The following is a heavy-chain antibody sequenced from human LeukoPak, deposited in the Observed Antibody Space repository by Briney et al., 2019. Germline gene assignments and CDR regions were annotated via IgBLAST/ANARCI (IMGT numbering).Heavy chain of an antibody. V-gene: IGHV4-39*01. J-gene: IGHJ4*02. CDR1: GGSISSSSYY. CDR2: IYYSRST. D-gene: IGHD3-16*02. Sequence: SETLSLTCTVSGGSISSSSYYWGWIRQPPGKGLEWIGNIYYSRSTHYSPSLKSRVTIPVDTSKNQFSLKLSSVTAADTAVYYCASLEGRYDYVWGSYRYYFDYWGQGTLVTVSS. CDR3: ASLEGRYDYVWGSYRYYFDY.